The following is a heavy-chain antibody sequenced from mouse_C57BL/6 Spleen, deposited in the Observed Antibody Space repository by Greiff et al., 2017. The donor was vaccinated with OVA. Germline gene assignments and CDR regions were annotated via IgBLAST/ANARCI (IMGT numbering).Heavy chain of an antibody. Sequence: QVQLKQSGPELVKPGASVKISCKASGYAFSSSWMNWVKQRPGKGLEWIGRIYPGDGATNYNGKFKGKATLTADKSSRTAYMQLRSRTSEDAAVYFCARVPMTTVVVHWYFDVWGTGTTVTVSS. CDR2: IYPGDGAT. V-gene: IGHV1-82*01. J-gene: IGHJ1*03. CDR1: GYAFSSSW. CDR3: ARVPMTTVVVHWYFDV. D-gene: IGHD1-1*01.